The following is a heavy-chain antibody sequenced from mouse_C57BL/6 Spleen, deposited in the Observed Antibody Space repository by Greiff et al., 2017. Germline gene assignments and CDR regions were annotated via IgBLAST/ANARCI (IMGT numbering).Heavy chain of an antibody. Sequence: VQLQQSDAELVKPGASVKISCKVSGYTFTDHTIHWMKQRPEQGLEWIGYIYPGDGSTKYTEKFKGKATLTADKSSSTAYMQLNSLTSEDSAVYFCARSGGFYYGNYVGYFDYWGQGTTLTVSS. CDR3: ARSGGFYYGNYVGYFDY. CDR1: GYTFTDHT. J-gene: IGHJ2*01. V-gene: IGHV1-78*01. D-gene: IGHD2-1*01. CDR2: IYPGDGST.